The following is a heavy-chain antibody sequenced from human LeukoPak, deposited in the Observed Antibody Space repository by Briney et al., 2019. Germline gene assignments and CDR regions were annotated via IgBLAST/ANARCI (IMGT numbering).Heavy chain of an antibody. D-gene: IGHD2-2*01. CDR1: GFTFDDYA. CDR2: ISWNSGSI. Sequence: GRSLRLSCAASGFTFDDYAMHWVRQAPGKGLEWVSGISWNSGSIGYADSVKGRFTISRDHAKNSLYLQMNSLRAEDMALYYCAKGGGAYCSSTSCSLFDYWGQGTLVTVSS. J-gene: IGHJ4*02. V-gene: IGHV3-9*03. CDR3: AKGGGAYCSSTSCSLFDY.